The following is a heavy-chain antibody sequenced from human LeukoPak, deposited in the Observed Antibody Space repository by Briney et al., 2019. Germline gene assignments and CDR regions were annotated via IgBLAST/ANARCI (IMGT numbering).Heavy chain of an antibody. CDR3: ASENKRGYSYGSPTDAFDI. CDR2: ISSSGSTI. CDR1: GFTFSSYE. J-gene: IGHJ3*02. Sequence: GGSLRLSCAASGFTFSSYEMNWVRQAPGKGLEWVSYISSSGSTIYYADSVKGRFTISRDNAKNSLYLQMNSLRAEDTAVYYCASENKRGYSYGSPTDAFDIWGQGTMVTVSS. V-gene: IGHV3-48*03. D-gene: IGHD5-18*01.